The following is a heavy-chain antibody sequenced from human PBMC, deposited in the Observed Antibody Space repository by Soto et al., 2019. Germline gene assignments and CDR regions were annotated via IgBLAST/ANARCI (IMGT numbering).Heavy chain of an antibody. D-gene: IGHD3-22*01. CDR3: ARQGGYYASSGYYPDGRFDP. CDR2: IYYSGST. V-gene: IGHV4-39*01. J-gene: IGHJ5*02. Sequence: QLQLQESGPGLVKPSETLSLTCTVSGGSISSSSYYWGWIRQPPGKGLEWIGSIYYSGSTYYNPYLKTRVTISVDTSKNQFSLKLSSVTAADTAVYYCARQGGYYASSGYYPDGRFDPLGQGTLVPVSS. CDR1: GGSISSSSYY.